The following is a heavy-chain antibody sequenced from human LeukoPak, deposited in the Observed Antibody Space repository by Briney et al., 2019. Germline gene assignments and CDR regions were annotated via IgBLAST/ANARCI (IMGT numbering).Heavy chain of an antibody. Sequence: SETLSLTCAVYGGSFSGYYWSWIRQPPGKGLGWIGEINHSGSTNYNPSLKSRVTISVDTSKNQFSLKLSSVTAADTAVYYCARLAPKVYYYGSGSYLDYWGQGTLVTVSS. CDR2: INHSGST. CDR1: GGSFSGYY. CDR3: ARLAPKVYYYGSGSYLDY. V-gene: IGHV4-34*01. D-gene: IGHD3-10*01. J-gene: IGHJ4*02.